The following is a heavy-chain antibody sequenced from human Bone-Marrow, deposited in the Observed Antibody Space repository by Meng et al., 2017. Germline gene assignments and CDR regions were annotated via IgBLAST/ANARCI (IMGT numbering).Heavy chain of an antibody. Sequence: QVQLQASGPGLVKPSGTLSLTCAVSGGSISSSNWWSWVRQPPGKGLEWIGEIYHSGSTNYNPSLQSRVTISVDKSKNQFSLKLSSVTAADTAVYDCARVLGSGSYPDYWGQGTLVTVSS. CDR3: ARVLGSGSYPDY. CDR2: IYHSGST. CDR1: GGSISSSNW. V-gene: IGHV4-4*02. J-gene: IGHJ4*02. D-gene: IGHD1-26*01.